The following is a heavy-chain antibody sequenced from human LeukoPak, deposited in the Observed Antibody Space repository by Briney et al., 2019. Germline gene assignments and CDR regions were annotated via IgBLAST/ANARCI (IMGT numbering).Heavy chain of an antibody. D-gene: IGHD2-8*01. V-gene: IGHV1-2*02. CDR2: INPNSGGT. J-gene: IGHJ4*02. CDR3: ARKGVMGVDY. Sequence: ASLKVSCKASGYTFTGYYMHSVRQAPGQGLEWIGWINPNSGGTNYAQKCQGRVTMTSDTSISTAYMELSRLRSDDTAVYYCARKGVMGVDYWGQGTLVTVSS. CDR1: GYTFTGYY.